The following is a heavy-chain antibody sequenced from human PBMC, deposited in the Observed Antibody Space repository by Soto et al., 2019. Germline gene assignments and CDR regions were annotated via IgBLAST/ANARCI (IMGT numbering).Heavy chain of an antibody. CDR3: AREGTYCSSTSCYENWFDP. Sequence: ASVKVSCKASGYTFTCYDMHWVRQACGQGLEWMGWINPNSGGTNYAQKFQGRVTMTRDTSISTAYMELSRLRSDDTAVYYCAREGTYCSSTSCYENWFDPWGQGTLVNVSS. CDR2: INPNSGGT. J-gene: IGHJ5*02. D-gene: IGHD2-2*01. V-gene: IGHV1-2*02. CDR1: GYTFTCYD.